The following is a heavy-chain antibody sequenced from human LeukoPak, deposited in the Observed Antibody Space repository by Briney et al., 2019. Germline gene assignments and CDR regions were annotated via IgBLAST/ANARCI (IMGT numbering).Heavy chain of an antibody. CDR3: AKDRYYEIRGWFDA. CDR2: ISNDGNTK. CDR1: GFTFSNYG. V-gene: IGHV3-30*18. Sequence: GGSLRLSCAASGFTFSNYGFHWVRQAPGKGLEWVALISNDGNTKYYADSLKGRFTISRDNSKNSLYLQMNSLRVEDTAVYYCAKDRYYEIRGWFDAWGQGTLVTVSS. D-gene: IGHD3-9*01. J-gene: IGHJ5*02.